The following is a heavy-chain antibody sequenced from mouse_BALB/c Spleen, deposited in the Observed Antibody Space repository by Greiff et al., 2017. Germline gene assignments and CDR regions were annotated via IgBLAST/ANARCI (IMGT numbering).Heavy chain of an antibody. J-gene: IGHJ3*01. CDR2: INPSTGYT. CDR1: GYTFTSYW. D-gene: IGHD1-1*01. CDR3: ARIYYGSSYRFAY. V-gene: IGHV1-7*01. Sequence: QVQLKQSGAELAKPGASVKMSCKASGYTFTSYWMHWVKQRPGQGLEWIGYINPSTGYTEYNQKFKDKATLTADKSSSTAYMQLSSLTSEDSAVYYCARIYYGSSYRFAYWGQGTLVTVSA.